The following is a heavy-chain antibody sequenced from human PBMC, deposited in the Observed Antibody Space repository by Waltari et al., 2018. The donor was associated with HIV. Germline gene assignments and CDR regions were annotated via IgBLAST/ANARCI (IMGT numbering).Heavy chain of an antibody. J-gene: IGHJ4*02. D-gene: IGHD5-12*01. V-gene: IGHV4-39*01. CDR3: ARVAGRYYFDY. CDR2: SYYSGST. CDR1: GGSISSSSYY. Sequence: QLQLQESGPGLVKPSETLSLTCTVSGGSISSSSYYWGWIRQPPGKGLEWIGSSYYSGSTYYNPSLKSRVTISVDTSKNQFSLKLSSVTAADTAVYYCARVAGRYYFDYWGQGTLVTVSS.